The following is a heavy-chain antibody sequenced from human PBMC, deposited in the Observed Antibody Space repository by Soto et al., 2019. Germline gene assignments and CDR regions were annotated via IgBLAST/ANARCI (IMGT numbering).Heavy chain of an antibody. CDR2: IYYSGST. D-gene: IGHD6-6*01. Sequence: SETLSLTCTVSDGSISSYYWSWIRQPPGKGLEWIGYIYYSGSTNYNPSLKSRVTISVDTSKNQFSLKLSSVTAADTAVYYCASGWYSSSSPQYYYYGMDVWGQGTTVTVSS. CDR3: ASGWYSSSSPQYYYYGMDV. V-gene: IGHV4-59*01. CDR1: DGSISSYY. J-gene: IGHJ6*02.